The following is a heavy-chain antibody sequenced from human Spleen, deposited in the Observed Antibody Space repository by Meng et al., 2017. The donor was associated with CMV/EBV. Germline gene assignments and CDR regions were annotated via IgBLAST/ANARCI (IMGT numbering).Heavy chain of an antibody. CDR3: ARETLISGTYYVHY. D-gene: IGHD1-26*01. CDR2: LYYSGTT. Sequence: SETLSLTCTVSGGSISSSVYYWGWVRQPPGKGLEWVGSLYYSGTTYYNPSLKSRVTISVDTSKNQFSLKLSSVTAADTAVYYCARETLISGTYYVHYWGQGTLVTVSS. V-gene: IGHV4-39*07. J-gene: IGHJ4*02. CDR1: GGSISSSVYY.